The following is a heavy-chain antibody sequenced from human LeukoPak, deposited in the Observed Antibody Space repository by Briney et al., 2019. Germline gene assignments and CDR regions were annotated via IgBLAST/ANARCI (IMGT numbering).Heavy chain of an antibody. D-gene: IGHD3-22*01. Sequence: SETLSLTCTVSGGSISSYYWSWIRQPAGKGLEWIGRIYPSGITNYNPSLKSRVTISVDTSKNHFSLKLNSVTAADTAVYYCAREAYSYDGTISWDALDIWGQGTMVTVSS. CDR1: GGSISSYY. CDR2: IYPSGIT. J-gene: IGHJ3*02. CDR3: AREAYSYDGTISWDALDI. V-gene: IGHV4-4*07.